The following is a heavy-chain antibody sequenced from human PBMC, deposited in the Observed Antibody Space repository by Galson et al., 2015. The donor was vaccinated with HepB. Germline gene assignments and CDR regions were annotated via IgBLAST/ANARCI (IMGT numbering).Heavy chain of an antibody. J-gene: IGHJ4*02. V-gene: IGHV3-33*01. CDR2: IWYDGSNK. D-gene: IGHD3-22*01. Sequence: LRLSCAASGFTFSSYGMHWVRQAPGKGLEWVAVIWYDGSNKYYADSVKGRFTISRDNSKNTLYLQMNSLRAEDTAVYYCAREADSSGYYLPPGDYWGQGTLVTVSS. CDR3: AREADSSGYYLPPGDY. CDR1: GFTFSSYG.